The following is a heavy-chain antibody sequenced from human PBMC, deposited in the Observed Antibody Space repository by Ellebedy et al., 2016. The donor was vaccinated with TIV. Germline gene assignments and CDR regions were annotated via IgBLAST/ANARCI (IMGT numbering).Heavy chain of an antibody. J-gene: IGHJ4*02. CDR3: RQFYYDILTGDSRPDY. CDR2: IYYSGST. Sequence: SETLSLTCNVSGGSVSSYSYYSGWTRQPAGKGLEWIGEIYYSGSTFYNPSLKRRVTIAVDTSKNQFSLQLTSVTAADTAVYYCRQFYYDILTGDSRPDYWGQGTLVTVSS. CDR1: GGSVSSYSYY. D-gene: IGHD3-9*01. V-gene: IGHV4-39*07.